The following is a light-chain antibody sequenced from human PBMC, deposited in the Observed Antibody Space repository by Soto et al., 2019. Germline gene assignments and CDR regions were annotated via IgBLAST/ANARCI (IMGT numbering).Light chain of an antibody. CDR3: SSDAGSVL. CDR1: TSDVGGYNY. V-gene: IGLV2-8*01. J-gene: IGLJ2*01. Sequence: QSVLTQPPSASGSPGQSVTISCTGTTSDVGGYNYVSWYQQHPGQAPKLIIYEVNKRPSGVPDRFSGSKSGNTASLTVSGLQADDEADYYCSSDAGSVLFGGGTKLTVL. CDR2: EVN.